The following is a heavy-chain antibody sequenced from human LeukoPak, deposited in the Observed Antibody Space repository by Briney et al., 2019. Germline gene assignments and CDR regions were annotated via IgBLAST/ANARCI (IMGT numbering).Heavy chain of an antibody. Sequence: PSQTLSLTCTVSGGSISSGDYYWSWIRQPPGKGLEWIGYIYYSGSTYYNPSLKSRVTISVDTSKNQFSLKLSSVTAADTAVYYCIRHGVTLAYGMDVWGQGTTVTVSS. V-gene: IGHV4-30-4*01. CDR2: IYYSGST. CDR1: GGSISSGDYY. D-gene: IGHD4-23*01. CDR3: IRHGVTLAYGMDV. J-gene: IGHJ6*02.